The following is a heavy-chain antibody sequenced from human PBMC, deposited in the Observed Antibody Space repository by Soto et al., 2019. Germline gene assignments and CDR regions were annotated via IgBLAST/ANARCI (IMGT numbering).Heavy chain of an antibody. CDR1: AASLGASY. CDR2: IFYSGST. D-gene: IGHD2-15*01. CDR3: ARLSPLTTPVY. V-gene: IGHV4-59*01. Sequence: PSETRCLTCTVSAASLGASYWSWIRQSPGKGLEWMGYIFYSGSTNYSPSLNSRVSMTVDSSKNQVSLTLSSVTAADTAVYYCARLSPLTTPVYCGHAILVTV. J-gene: IGHJ4*01.